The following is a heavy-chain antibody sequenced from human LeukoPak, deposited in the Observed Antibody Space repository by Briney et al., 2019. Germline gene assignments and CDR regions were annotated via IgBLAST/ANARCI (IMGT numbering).Heavy chain of an antibody. Sequence: ASVKVSCKASGYTFTSYYIHWVRQAPRQGLEWMGMINPSGGSTNYAQKFQGRVTMTRGTSTSTVYMELSSLRSEDTAVYYCARDYLKVVVAPTTPSAGHMDFWGQGTLVTVSS. D-gene: IGHD2-15*01. V-gene: IGHV1-46*01. J-gene: IGHJ4*02. CDR2: INPSGGST. CDR3: ARDYLKVVVAPTTPSAGHMDF. CDR1: GYTFTSYY.